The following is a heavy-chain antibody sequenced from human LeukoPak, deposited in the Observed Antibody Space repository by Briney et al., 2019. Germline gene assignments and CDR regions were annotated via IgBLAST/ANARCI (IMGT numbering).Heavy chain of an antibody. V-gene: IGHV3-33*01. D-gene: IGHD3-10*01. CDR2: IWYHGSNI. CDR3: ARDLSFGSLD. Sequence: GGSLRLSCTASGFTFSSHGFHWVRQAPGKGLEWVAIIWYHGSNINYADSVKGRFTISRDNSKNTLYLQMNSLRAEDTAVYYCARDLSFGSLDGGQGTLVTVSS. J-gene: IGHJ4*02. CDR1: GFTFSSHG.